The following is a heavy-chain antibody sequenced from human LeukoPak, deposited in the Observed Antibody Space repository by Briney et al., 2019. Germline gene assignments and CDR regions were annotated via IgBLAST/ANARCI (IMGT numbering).Heavy chain of an antibody. Sequence: GESLKISCKGSGYSFTSYWIGWVRQMPGKGLELMGIIYPADSETRYGPSFQGQVTISADKSISTAYLLWSSLKASDTAMYYCARGQLISGGNSNAFDVWGQGTLVTVSS. D-gene: IGHD4-23*01. CDR1: GYSFTSYW. CDR2: IYPADSET. V-gene: IGHV5-51*01. CDR3: ARGQLISGGNSNAFDV. J-gene: IGHJ3*01.